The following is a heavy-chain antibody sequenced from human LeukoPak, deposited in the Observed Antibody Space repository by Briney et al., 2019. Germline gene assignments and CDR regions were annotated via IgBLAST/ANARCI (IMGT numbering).Heavy chain of an antibody. J-gene: IGHJ6*03. V-gene: IGHV3-48*01. Sequence: PGGSLRLSCAASGFTFSSFSMNWVRQAPGKGLEWVSGISPGGGPTYYADSVKGRFTISRDNAKNSLYLQMNSLRAEDTAVYYCARDQNYYGSGSQNYYYYYYMDVWGKGTTVTVSS. D-gene: IGHD3-10*01. CDR1: GFTFSSFS. CDR3: ARDQNYYGSGSQNYYYYYYMDV. CDR2: ISPGGGPT.